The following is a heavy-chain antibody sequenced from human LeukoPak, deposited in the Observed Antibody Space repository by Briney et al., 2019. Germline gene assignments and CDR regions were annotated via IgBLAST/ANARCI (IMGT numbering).Heavy chain of an antibody. J-gene: IGHJ4*02. CDR3: AKDPSYYYDNSGYYSFDY. V-gene: IGHV3-23*01. D-gene: IGHD3-22*01. Sequence: GGSLRLSCAASGFTFSSYAMSWVRQARGEGLEWVSAISGSGGSTYYADSVKGRFTISRDNSKNTLYLQMNSLRAEDTAVYYCAKDPSYYYDNSGYYSFDYWGQGTLVTVSS. CDR2: ISGSGGST. CDR1: GFTFSSYA.